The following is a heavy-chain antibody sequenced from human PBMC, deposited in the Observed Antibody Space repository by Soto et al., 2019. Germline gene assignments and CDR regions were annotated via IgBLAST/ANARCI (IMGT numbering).Heavy chain of an antibody. CDR3: ARDSSRNYDFWSGYYTGNWFDP. Sequence: ASVKVSCKASGYTFTGYYMHWVRQAPGQGLEWMGWINPNSGGTNYAQKFQGRVTMTRDTSISTAYMELSRLRSDDTAVYCCARDSSRNYDFWSGYYTGNWFDPWGQGTLVTVSS. CDR2: INPNSGGT. J-gene: IGHJ5*02. CDR1: GYTFTGYY. V-gene: IGHV1-2*02. D-gene: IGHD3-3*01.